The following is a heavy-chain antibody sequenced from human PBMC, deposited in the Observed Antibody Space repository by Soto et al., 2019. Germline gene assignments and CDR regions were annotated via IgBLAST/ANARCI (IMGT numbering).Heavy chain of an antibody. CDR2: IYYSGST. CDR1: SGSISSSDYF. Sequence: SETLSLTCTVSSGSISSSDYFWAWIRQPPGKGLEWIGNIYYSGSTYYHPSLKSRVTISVDTSENQFSLKLSSVTAADTAVYYCARVLRDYPFYYYYMDVWGKGTTVTVSS. J-gene: IGHJ6*03. CDR3: ARVLRDYPFYYYYMDV. D-gene: IGHD3-10*01. V-gene: IGHV4-39*01.